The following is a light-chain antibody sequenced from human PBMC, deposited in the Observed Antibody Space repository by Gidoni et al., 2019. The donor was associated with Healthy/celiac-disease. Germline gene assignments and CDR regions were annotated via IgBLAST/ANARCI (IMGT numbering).Light chain of an antibody. V-gene: IGKV1-27*01. CDR1: QGISNY. Sequence: DIQMTQSPSSLSASVGDRVTITCRASQGISNYLAWYQQKPGKVPKPLIYAASTLQSGVPSRFSGSGPGTGFTLTISSLKPEDVETYYCQKYKSATPPTFGGGTKVEIK. CDR3: QKYKSATPPT. J-gene: IGKJ4*01. CDR2: AAS.